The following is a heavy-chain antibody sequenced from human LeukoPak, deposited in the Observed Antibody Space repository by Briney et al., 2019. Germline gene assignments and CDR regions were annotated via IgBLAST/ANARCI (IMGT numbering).Heavy chain of an antibody. V-gene: IGHV3-30*04. Sequence: GGSLRLSCAASGFTFTAYAMHWVRQAPGKGLEWVALLAYDGTNEAYTNSVKGRFTISRDNSKNTVFLQMDNLRLDDTAVYYRARGGPLGDTNRFDFWGQGALVTVSS. D-gene: IGHD2-8*01. CDR3: ARGGPLGDTNRFDF. J-gene: IGHJ4*02. CDR2: LAYDGTNE. CDR1: GFTFTAYA.